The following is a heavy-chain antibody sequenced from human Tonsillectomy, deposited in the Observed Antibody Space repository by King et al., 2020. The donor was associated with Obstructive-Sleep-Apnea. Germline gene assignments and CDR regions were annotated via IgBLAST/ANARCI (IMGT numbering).Heavy chain of an antibody. CDR1: GYSISSGYY. J-gene: IGHJ6*02. D-gene: IGHD3-22*01. Sequence: QLQESGPGLVKPSETLSLTCTVSGYSISSGYYWGWIRQPPGKGLEWIGSIYHSGSTYYNPSLKSRVTISVDTSKNQCSLKLSSVTAADTAVYYCARSYYYDSTRYGMDVWGQGTTVTVSS. CDR2: IYHSGST. CDR3: ARSYYYDSTRYGMDV. V-gene: IGHV4-38-2*02.